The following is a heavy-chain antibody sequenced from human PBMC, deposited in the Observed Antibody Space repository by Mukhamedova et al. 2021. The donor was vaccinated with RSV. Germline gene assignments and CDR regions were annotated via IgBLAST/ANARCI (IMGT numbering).Heavy chain of an antibody. J-gene: IGHJ6*03. CDR3: ARDVVVVAVRGLYYYYYYMDV. V-gene: IGHV4-4*07. D-gene: IGHD2-2*01. Sequence: NASLKSRVTMSVDTSKNQFSLKLSSVTAADTAVYYCARDVVVVAVRGLYYYYYYMDVWGKGTTVTVSS.